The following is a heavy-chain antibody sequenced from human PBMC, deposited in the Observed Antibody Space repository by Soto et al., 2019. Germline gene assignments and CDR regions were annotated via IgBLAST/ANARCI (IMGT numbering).Heavy chain of an antibody. CDR1: GGSMSSPNW. J-gene: IGHJ4*03. V-gene: IGHV4-4*02. Sequence: PSETLSLTCLVSGGSMSSPNWWTWVRQAPVKGLEWIAEIHHSGATNYSPSLKSRAVISIDKSNNQFSLHLTSVTAADTAVYYCASGSPYYYGSGGMWDSWGRGALVTVSS. CDR3: ASGSPYYYGSGGMWDS. D-gene: IGHD3-10*01. CDR2: IHHSGAT.